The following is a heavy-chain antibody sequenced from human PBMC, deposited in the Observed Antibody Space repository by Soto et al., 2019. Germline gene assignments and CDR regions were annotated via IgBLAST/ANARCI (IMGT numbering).Heavy chain of an antibody. D-gene: IGHD3-10*01. CDR3: AKDRLARGSDPRFDP. V-gene: IGHV3-23*01. CDR2: ISATGDNT. J-gene: IGHJ5*02. Sequence: PGGSLRLSCAASGFTFSSYAMSWVRQAPGKGLEWVSTISATGDNTFYTNSVKGRLTISRDKSKNTLYLQLNSLRAEDRAVYYCAKDRLARGSDPRFDPWGQGTLVTVSS. CDR1: GFTFSSYA.